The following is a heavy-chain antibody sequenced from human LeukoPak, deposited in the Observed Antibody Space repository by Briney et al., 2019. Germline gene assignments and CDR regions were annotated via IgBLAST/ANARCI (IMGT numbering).Heavy chain of an antibody. D-gene: IGHD3-22*01. Sequence: GGSLRLSCAASGFTFSSYGMHWVRQAPGKGLEWVAVISYDGSNKYYADSVKGRFTISRDNSKNTLYLQMNSLRAEDTAVYYCARDRVNPIKYYYDSSGYPHGFGYWGQGTLVTVSS. V-gene: IGHV3-30*03. CDR1: GFTFSSYG. J-gene: IGHJ4*02. CDR2: ISYDGSNK. CDR3: ARDRVNPIKYYYDSSGYPHGFGY.